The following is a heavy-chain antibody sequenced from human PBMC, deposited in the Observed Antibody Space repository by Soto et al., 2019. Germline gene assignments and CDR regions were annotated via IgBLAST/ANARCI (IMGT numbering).Heavy chain of an antibody. CDR2: INAGNGNT. Sequence: ASVKVSCKASGYTFTSYAMHWVRQAPGQRLEWMGWINAGNGNTKYSQKFQGRVTITRDTSASTAYMELSSLRSEDTAVYYCARDRYYYDSSGYYYWFDPWGQGTLVTVSS. CDR3: ARDRYYYDSSGYYYWFDP. V-gene: IGHV1-3*01. CDR1: GYTFTSYA. J-gene: IGHJ5*02. D-gene: IGHD3-22*01.